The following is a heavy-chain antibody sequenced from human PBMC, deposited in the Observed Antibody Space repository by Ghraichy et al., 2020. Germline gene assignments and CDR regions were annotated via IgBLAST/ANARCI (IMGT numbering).Heavy chain of an antibody. CDR3: ARVCEACYAFDI. CDR1: GGSISSYY. CDR2: IYYSGST. J-gene: IGHJ3*02. Sequence: SETLSLTCTVSGGSISSYYWSWIRQPPGKGLEWIGYIYYSGSTNYNPSLKSRVTISVDTSKNQFSLKLSSVTAADTAVYYCARVCEACYAFDIWGQGTMVTVSS. V-gene: IGHV4-59*01. D-gene: IGHD2-21*01.